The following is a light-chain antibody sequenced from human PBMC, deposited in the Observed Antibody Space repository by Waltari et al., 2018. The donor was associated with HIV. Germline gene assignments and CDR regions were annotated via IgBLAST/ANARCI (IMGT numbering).Light chain of an antibody. CDR1: SSDVGAFNY. Sequence: QSALTQPASMSGSPGQSITISCTGTSSDVGAFNYFSCYQQHPGKAPKLIIVEGSSRPSRVSYRFSGSKSGSTASLTISGLQAEDEADYYCSSYTMDSYVFGTGTKVTVL. V-gene: IGLV2-14*03. CDR3: SSYTMDSYV. CDR2: EGS. J-gene: IGLJ1*01.